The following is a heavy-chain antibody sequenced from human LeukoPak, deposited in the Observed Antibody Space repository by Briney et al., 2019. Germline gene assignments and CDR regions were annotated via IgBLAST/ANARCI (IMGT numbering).Heavy chain of an antibody. Sequence: SETLSLTCNVSGGPISSSTYYWGRIRQPPGKGLEWIGSIYNSGSTYYNPSLKSRVTIAVDTSKNQFSLKLSSVTAADTAVYYCARHSWGLPPAEYFQHWGQGTLVTVSS. D-gene: IGHD3-16*01. CDR3: ARHSWGLPPAEYFQH. CDR1: GGPISSSTYY. J-gene: IGHJ1*01. V-gene: IGHV4-39*01. CDR2: IYNSGST.